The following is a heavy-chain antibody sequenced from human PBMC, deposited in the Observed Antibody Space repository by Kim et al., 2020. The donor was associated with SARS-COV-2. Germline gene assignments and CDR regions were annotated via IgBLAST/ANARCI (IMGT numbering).Heavy chain of an antibody. CDR3: AREITLYYYGMDD. Sequence: ASVKVSCKASGYTFTINYIHWVRQAPGQGLEWMGIINPGGGSTSYAQKFQGRVTMTRDTSTSTVYMELSSLRSEDTAVYYCAREITLYYYGMDDWGQGTPVTVSS. V-gene: IGHV1-46*01. J-gene: IGHJ6*02. CDR1: GYTFTINY. CDR2: INPGGGST. D-gene: IGHD3-16*01.